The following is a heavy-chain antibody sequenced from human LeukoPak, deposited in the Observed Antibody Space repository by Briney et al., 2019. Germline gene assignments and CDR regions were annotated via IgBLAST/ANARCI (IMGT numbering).Heavy chain of an antibody. CDR1: GFTFSSYA. CDR2: ISGSGGST. V-gene: IGHV3-23*01. CDR3: AKDSYDSSGYYPY. J-gene: IGHJ4*02. Sequence: PGGSLRLSCAASGFTFSSYAMSWVRQVPGKGLEWVSAISGSGGSTYYADSVKGRFTISRDNSKNTLYLQMNSLRAEDTAVYYCAKDSYDSSGYYPYWGQGTLATVSS. D-gene: IGHD3-22*01.